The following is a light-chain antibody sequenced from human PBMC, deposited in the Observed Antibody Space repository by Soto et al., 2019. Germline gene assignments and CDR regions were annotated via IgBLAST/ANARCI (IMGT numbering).Light chain of an antibody. V-gene: IGKV3-11*01. CDR3: QQRNNWPPIT. Sequence: EIVLTHAPSTLSLSPLERATLSFRAVQSVTSNYVAWYQHKPGQAPRLLIYDASNRATGIPARFSGSGSGTDFTLTIDNLQPEDFAIYYCQQRNNWPPITFGQGTRLEIK. CDR1: QSVTSN. J-gene: IGKJ5*01. CDR2: DAS.